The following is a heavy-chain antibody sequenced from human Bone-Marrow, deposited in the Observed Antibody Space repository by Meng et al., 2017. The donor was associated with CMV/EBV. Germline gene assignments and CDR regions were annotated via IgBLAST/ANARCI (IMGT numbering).Heavy chain of an antibody. Sequence: QGELVQSGAWVKKAGAVVKVSCKASGYPFTGYYMHWVRQAPGQGLEWMGWINPNSGGTNYAQKFQGRVTMTRDTSISTAYMELSRLRSDDTAVYYCARGAWYYDSSGYSAFWGQGTLVTVSS. J-gene: IGHJ4*02. CDR3: ARGAWYYDSSGYSAF. CDR2: INPNSGGT. D-gene: IGHD3-22*01. V-gene: IGHV1-2*02. CDR1: GYPFTGYY.